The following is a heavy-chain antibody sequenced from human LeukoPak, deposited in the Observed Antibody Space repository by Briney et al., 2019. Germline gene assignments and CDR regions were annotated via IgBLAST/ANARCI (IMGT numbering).Heavy chain of an antibody. Sequence: PSETLSLTCTVSGGSISSYYWSWIRQPPGKGLEWIGYIYYSGSTNYNPSLKSRVTISVDTSKNQFSLKLSSVTAADTAVYYCARDYYGSGAYYYYYGMDVWGQGTTVTVSS. D-gene: IGHD3-10*01. J-gene: IGHJ6*02. CDR1: GGSISSYY. CDR2: IYYSGST. CDR3: ARDYYGSGAYYYYYGMDV. V-gene: IGHV4-59*12.